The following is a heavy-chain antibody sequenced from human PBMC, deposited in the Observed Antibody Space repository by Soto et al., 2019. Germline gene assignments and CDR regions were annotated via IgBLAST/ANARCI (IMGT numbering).Heavy chain of an antibody. CDR1: GFTFINAW. Sequence: GGSLRLSCAASGFTFINAWMNWVRQAPGKGLEWVGRIKSKSDGGTTDYAAPVKGRFTISRDDSKDTLYLQINSLKTEDTAVYHCTTQAENTVTKFDFWGQGTLVTVSS. D-gene: IGHD4-17*01. J-gene: IGHJ4*02. V-gene: IGHV3-15*01. CDR3: TTQAENTVTKFDF. CDR2: IKSKSDGGTT.